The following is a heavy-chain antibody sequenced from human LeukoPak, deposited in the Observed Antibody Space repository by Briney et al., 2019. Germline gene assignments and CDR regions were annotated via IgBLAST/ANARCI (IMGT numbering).Heavy chain of an antibody. CDR2: INPSGGST. CDR1: GYTFTGYY. J-gene: IGHJ4*02. Sequence: ASVKVSCKASGYTFTGYYMHWVRQSPGQGLEWMGIINPSGGSTSYAQKFQGRVTMTRDTSTSTVYVELSSLRSEDTAVYYCATYGSGSFADYWGQGTPVTVSS. V-gene: IGHV1-46*01. CDR3: ATYGSGSFADY. D-gene: IGHD3-10*01.